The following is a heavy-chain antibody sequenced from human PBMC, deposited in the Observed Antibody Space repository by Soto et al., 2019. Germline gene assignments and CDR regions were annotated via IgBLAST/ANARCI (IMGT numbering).Heavy chain of an antibody. D-gene: IGHD3-22*01. CDR3: ARVLGDDYYDSSGAFDI. J-gene: IGHJ3*02. CDR1: GYTFTSYG. Sequence: ASVKVSCKASGYTFTSYGISWVRQAPGQGLEWMGWISAYNGNTNYAQKLQGRVTMTTDTSTSTAYMELRSLRSDDTAVYYCARVLGDDYYDSSGAFDIWGQGTMVTVSS. CDR2: ISAYNGNT. V-gene: IGHV1-18*01.